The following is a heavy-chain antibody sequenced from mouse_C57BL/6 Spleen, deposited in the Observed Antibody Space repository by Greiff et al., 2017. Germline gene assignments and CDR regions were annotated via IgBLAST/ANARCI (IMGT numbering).Heavy chain of an antibody. D-gene: IGHD2-3*01. CDR1: GYAFTNYL. CDR3: ARCDGYYNYYAMDY. CDR2: INPGSGGT. Sequence: VQLQQSGAELVRPGTSVKVSCKASGYAFTNYLIEWVKQRPGQGLEWIGVINPGSGGTNYNEKFKGKATLTADNSSSTAYMQLSSLTSEDSAVYFCARCDGYYNYYAMDYWGQGTSVTVSS. V-gene: IGHV1-54*01. J-gene: IGHJ4*01.